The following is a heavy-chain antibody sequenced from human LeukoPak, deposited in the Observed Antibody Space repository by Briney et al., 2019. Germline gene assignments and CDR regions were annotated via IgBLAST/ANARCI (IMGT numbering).Heavy chain of an antibody. Sequence: ASVKVSCKAFGYTFTSYYMHWVRQAPGQGLEWMGIINPSGGSTSYAQKFQGRVTMTRDTSTSTVYMELSSLRSEDTAVYYCARESPVFYYDSSGYYGYWGQGTLVTVSS. J-gene: IGHJ4*02. CDR3: ARESPVFYYDSSGYYGY. D-gene: IGHD3-22*01. V-gene: IGHV1-46*01. CDR1: GYTFTSYY. CDR2: INPSGGST.